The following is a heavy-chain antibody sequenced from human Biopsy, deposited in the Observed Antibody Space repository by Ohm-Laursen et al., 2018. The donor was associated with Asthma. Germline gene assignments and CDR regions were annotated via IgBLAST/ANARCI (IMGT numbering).Heavy chain of an antibody. D-gene: IGHD2-15*01. Sequence: RSLRLSCSASGFSFSNYGMHWVRQAPGKGLDWVAVISFDGTNRSYTDSVKGRFTISRDNSRNTLHLEMNSLRAEDTAVYYCARSREAYCSGGTCHTSGFDFWGQGTLVTVSS. V-gene: IGHV3-30*03. CDR3: ARSREAYCSGGTCHTSGFDF. J-gene: IGHJ4*02. CDR2: ISFDGTNR. CDR1: GFSFSNYG.